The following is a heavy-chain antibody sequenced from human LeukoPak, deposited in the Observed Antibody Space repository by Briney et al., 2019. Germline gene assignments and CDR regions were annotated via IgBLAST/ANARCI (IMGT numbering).Heavy chain of an antibody. J-gene: IGHJ3*02. CDR3: ARGRDDYVWGSYRPALDAFDI. CDR2: ISSSSSYI. V-gene: IGHV3-21*01. CDR1: GFTFSSYS. D-gene: IGHD3-16*02. Sequence: GGSLRLSCAAPGFTFSSYSMNWVRQAPGKGLEWVSSISSSSSYIYYADSVKGRFTISRDNAKNSLYLQMNSLRAEDTAVYYCARGRDDYVWGSYRPALDAFDIWGQGTMVTVSS.